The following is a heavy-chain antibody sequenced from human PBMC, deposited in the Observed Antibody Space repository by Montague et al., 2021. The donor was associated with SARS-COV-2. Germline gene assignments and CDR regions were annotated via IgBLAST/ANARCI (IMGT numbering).Heavy chain of an antibody. V-gene: IGHV4-39*01. J-gene: IGHJ4*02. Sequence: SETLSLTCTVSGGSISSSNYYWGWIRQPPGKGLEWIGSVYYSGNTYHNPSLKSRVSISIDTSKSQLSLKVMSVTAADTAVYFCARQLPSYCSTNKCYPYYFDSWGQGALVTVSS. D-gene: IGHD2-2*01. CDR2: VYYSGNT. CDR3: ARQLPSYCSTNKCYPYYFDS. CDR1: GGSISSSNYY.